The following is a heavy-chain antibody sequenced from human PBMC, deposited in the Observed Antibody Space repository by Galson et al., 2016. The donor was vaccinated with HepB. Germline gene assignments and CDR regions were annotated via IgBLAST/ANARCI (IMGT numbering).Heavy chain of an antibody. Sequence: SETLSLTCAVSRGSFSGYYWSWIRQPPGRGLEWIGEINHSGSTNYNPSLKSRVTMSVDTSKNHSSLMLNSVTAADTAVYYCARGGLEWSLYHSGALDVWGQGTTVTVSS. J-gene: IGHJ6*02. V-gene: IGHV4-34*01. CDR2: INHSGST. D-gene: IGHD3-3*01. CDR3: ARGGLEWSLYHSGALDV. CDR1: RGSFSGYY.